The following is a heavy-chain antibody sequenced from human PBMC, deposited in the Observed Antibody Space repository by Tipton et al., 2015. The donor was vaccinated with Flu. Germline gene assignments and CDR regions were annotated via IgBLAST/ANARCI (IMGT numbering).Heavy chain of an antibody. CDR2: ISWDGGST. V-gene: IGHV3-43*01. Sequence: SLRLSCAASGFTFDDYTMHWVRQAPGKGLEWVSLISWDGGSTYYADSVKGRFTISRDNSKNSLYLQMNSLRTEDTALYYCAKDANYDFWSALPDSGSSYFDYWGQGTLVTVSS. J-gene: IGHJ4*02. D-gene: IGHD3-3*01. CDR1: GFTFDDYT. CDR3: AKDANYDFWSALPDSGSSYFDY.